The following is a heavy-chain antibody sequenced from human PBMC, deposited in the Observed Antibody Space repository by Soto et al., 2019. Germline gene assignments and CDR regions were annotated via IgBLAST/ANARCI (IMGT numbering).Heavy chain of an antibody. CDR3: AKDRRYYDFWSGYSSSYYYYGMDV. V-gene: IGHV3-30*18. D-gene: IGHD3-3*01. CDR2: ISYDGSNK. J-gene: IGHJ6*02. Sequence: GGSLRLSCAASGFTFSSYGMHWVRQAPGKGLEWVAVISYDGSNKYYADSVKGRFTISRDNSKNTLYLQMNSLRAEDTAVYYCAKDRRYYDFWSGYSSSYYYYGMDVWGQGTTVTVSS. CDR1: GFTFSSYG.